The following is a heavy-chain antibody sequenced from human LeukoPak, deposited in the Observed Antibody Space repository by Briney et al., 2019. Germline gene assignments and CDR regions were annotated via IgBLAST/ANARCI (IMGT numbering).Heavy chain of an antibody. J-gene: IGHJ4*02. Sequence: GRSLRLSCAASGFTFSTYGMHWVRQAPGKGLEWVAVIWYDGSNKYYADSVKVRFTISRDNSKSTLYLQMNGLRAEDTAVYYCARDWIDGAHFSLDYWGQGTLVTVSS. CDR1: GFTFSTYG. D-gene: IGHD4-17*01. CDR2: IWYDGSNK. V-gene: IGHV3-33*01. CDR3: ARDWIDGAHFSLDY.